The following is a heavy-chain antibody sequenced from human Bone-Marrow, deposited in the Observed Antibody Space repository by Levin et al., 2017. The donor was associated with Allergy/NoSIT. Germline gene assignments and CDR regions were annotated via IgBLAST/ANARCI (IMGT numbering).Heavy chain of an antibody. CDR2: IIPIFGTA. CDR1: GGTYT. CDR3: AGLGGYNWERLSMDV. D-gene: IGHD1-20*01. V-gene: IGHV1-69*13. Sequence: VASVKVSCKASGGTYTFAWVRQAPGQGLEWMGGIIPIFGTANYAQNFQGRVTISADEPTNTAYMELSRLTYEDTAVYYCAGLGGYNWERLSMDVWGPGTTVTVSS. J-gene: IGHJ6*02.